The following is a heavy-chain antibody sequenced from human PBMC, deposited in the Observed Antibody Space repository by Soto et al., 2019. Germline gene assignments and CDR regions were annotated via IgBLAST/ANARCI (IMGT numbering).Heavy chain of an antibody. CDR1: GYSFTSYW. J-gene: IGHJ6*02. CDR2: IYPVDSDT. D-gene: IGHD6-13*01. CDR3: VKRSIAAAGTSYYYYGMDV. V-gene: IGHV5-51*01. Sequence: GESLKISCKGSGYSFTSYWIGWVRQMPGKGLEWMGIIYPVDSDTRYSPSFQGQVTISADKSISTAYLQWSSLKASDTAMYYCVKRSIAAAGTSYYYYGMDVWGQGTTVTVSS.